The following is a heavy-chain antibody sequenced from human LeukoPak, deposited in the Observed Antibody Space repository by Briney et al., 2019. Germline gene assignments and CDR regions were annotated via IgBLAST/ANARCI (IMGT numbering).Heavy chain of an antibody. CDR1: GFAFDEHG. D-gene: IGHD1-26*01. V-gene: IGHV3-20*04. Sequence: PGGSLRLSCTASGFAFDEHGMSWVRQVPGKGLEWVSGINWSGGSTGYADPLRGRFTISRDNAKNSLYLQMDSLRAEDTALYYCARRGSPVRPLDYWGQGTLVTVSS. J-gene: IGHJ4*02. CDR2: INWSGGST. CDR3: ARRGSPVRPLDY.